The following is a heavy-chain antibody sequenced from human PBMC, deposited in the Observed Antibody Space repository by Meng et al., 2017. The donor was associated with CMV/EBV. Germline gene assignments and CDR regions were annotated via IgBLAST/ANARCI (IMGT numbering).Heavy chain of an antibody. V-gene: IGHV4-39*07. CDR1: GGSTSSSSYY. CDR2: IYYSGST. J-gene: IGHJ6*02. D-gene: IGHD6-13*01. CDR3: ARGIIAAAASSVDYYYYGMDV. Sequence: SETLSLTCTVSGGSTSSSSYYWGWIRQPPGKGLEWIGSIYYSGSTYYNPSLKSRVTISVDTSKNQFSLKLSSVTAADTAVYYCARGIIAAAASSVDYYYYGMDVWGQGTTVTVSS.